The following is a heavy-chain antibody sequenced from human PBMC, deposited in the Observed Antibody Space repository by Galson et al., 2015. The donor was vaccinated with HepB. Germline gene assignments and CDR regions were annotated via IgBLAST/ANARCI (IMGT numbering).Heavy chain of an antibody. J-gene: IGHJ4*02. CDR1: GYSFTSYG. CDR2: INAGNGNT. D-gene: IGHD3-10*01. V-gene: IGHV1-3*01. Sequence: SVKVSCKASGYSFTSYGIHWVRQAPGQRLEWVGWINAGNGNTKYSEKLQGRVTMTRDTSANTAYMELSSLTSEDTAIYYCARQGLTRTTMVRGVSPIDYWGQGNLIIVSS. CDR3: ARQGLTRTTMVRGVSPIDY.